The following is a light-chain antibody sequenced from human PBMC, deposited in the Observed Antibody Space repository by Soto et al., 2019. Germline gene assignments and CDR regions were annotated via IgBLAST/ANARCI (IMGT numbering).Light chain of an antibody. J-gene: IGLJ2*01. V-gene: IGLV1-40*01. CDR3: QSYDNTLSGVV. CDR1: SSNIGAGYD. Sequence: QYVLTQPPSVSGAPGQRVTISCTGSSSNIGAGYDVHWYLHLPGTAPKLLIFGNSHRPSGVPDRFSASKSGTSASLAITGLQAEDEADYYCQSYDNTLSGVVFGGGTKLTVL. CDR2: GNS.